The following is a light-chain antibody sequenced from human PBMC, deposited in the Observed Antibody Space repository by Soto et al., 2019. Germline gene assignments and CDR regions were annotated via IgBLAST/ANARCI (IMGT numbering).Light chain of an antibody. V-gene: IGKV3-20*01. CDR1: QSVRTND. CDR3: QQYGSSYT. J-gene: IGKJ2*01. Sequence: ENVLTQSPGTLSLSPGERATLSCRASQSVRTNDLAWYQQKPGQAPRLLVYGASNRVPGIPDRFSGSGSGTDFSLPISRLEPEDFVVYYCQQYGSSYTFGQGTKLEIK. CDR2: GAS.